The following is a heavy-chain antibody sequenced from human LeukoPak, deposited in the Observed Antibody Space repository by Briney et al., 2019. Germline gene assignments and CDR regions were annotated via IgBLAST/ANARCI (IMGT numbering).Heavy chain of an antibody. CDR3: ARQEIEVDDDFDI. CDR1: GDTVFRNTAA. J-gene: IGHJ3*02. D-gene: IGHD3-22*01. Sequence: SQTLSLTCAISGDTVFRNTAAWKWTRQSPSRGLEWLGRTYHRSKRSNDYAVSVKSRITGNPDTSKNQFSLQLKSVTPEDTAVYFCARQEIEVDDDFDIWGQGTMVTVSS. CDR2: TYHRSKRSN. V-gene: IGHV6-1*01.